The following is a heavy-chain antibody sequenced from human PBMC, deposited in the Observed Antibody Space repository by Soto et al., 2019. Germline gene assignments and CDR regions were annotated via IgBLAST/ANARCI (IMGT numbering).Heavy chain of an antibody. CDR3: ARSRGTYSSGWYFYYYGMDV. CDR2: IYTSGST. V-gene: IGHV4-4*07. D-gene: IGHD6-19*01. CDR1: GGSISSYY. Sequence: PSETLSLTCTVSGGSISSYYGSWIRQPAGKGLEWIGRIYTSGSTNYNPSLKSRVTMSVDTSKNQFSLKLSSVTAADTAVYYCARSRGTYSSGWYFYYYGMDVWGQGTTVTVSS. J-gene: IGHJ6*02.